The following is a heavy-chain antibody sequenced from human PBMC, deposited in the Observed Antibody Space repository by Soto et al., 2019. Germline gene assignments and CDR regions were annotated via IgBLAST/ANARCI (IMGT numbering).Heavy chain of an antibody. J-gene: IGHJ4*02. D-gene: IGHD3-10*01. CDR3: ARLGLLWFGELSV. CDR2: IYYSGST. V-gene: IGHV4-59*08. CDR1: GGSISSYY. Sequence: PSETLSLTCTVSGGSISSYYWSWIRQPPGKGLEWIGYIYYSGSTNYNPSLKSRVTISVDTSKNQFSLKLSSVTAADTAVYYCARLGLLWFGELSVWGQGTLVTVSS.